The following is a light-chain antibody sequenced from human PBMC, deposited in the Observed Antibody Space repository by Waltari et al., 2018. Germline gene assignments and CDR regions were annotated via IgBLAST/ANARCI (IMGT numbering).Light chain of an antibody. Sequence: QSVLTQPPSASGTPGQRVTISCSGSSSNIGPEPVTWYQQLPGTAPTPLIYSNNQRPSGVPDRFSGSKSGTSASLAISGLQPEDEADYYCASWDNSLNVVVFGGGTKLTVL. CDR3: ASWDNSLNVVV. V-gene: IGLV1-44*01. J-gene: IGLJ2*01. CDR2: SNN. CDR1: SSNIGPEP.